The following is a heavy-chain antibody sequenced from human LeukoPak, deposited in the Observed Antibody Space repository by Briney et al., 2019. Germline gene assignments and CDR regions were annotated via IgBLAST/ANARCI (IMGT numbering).Heavy chain of an antibody. CDR2: IYYSGTT. CDR3: ARDNPSPGIAAPEYFQH. J-gene: IGHJ1*01. Sequence: PSETLSLTCTVSGGSISNSRYYWGWIRQPPGKGLEWIGTIYYSGTTYYNPSLKSRVTISVDTSKNQFSLKLSSVTAADTAVYYCARDNPSPGIAAPEYFQHWGQGTLVTVSS. V-gene: IGHV4-39*07. CDR1: GGSISNSRYY. D-gene: IGHD6-13*01.